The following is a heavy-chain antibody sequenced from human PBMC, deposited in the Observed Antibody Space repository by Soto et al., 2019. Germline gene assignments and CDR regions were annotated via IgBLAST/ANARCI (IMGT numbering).Heavy chain of an antibody. Sequence: GGSLRLSCAASGFTFSSYAMSWVRQAPGKGLEWVSAISGSGGSTYYADSVKGRFTISRDNSKNTLYLQMNSLRAEDTAVYYCAKEGNYYDSSGYYRSTYFDYWGQGTLVTVSS. D-gene: IGHD3-22*01. CDR1: GFTFSSYA. V-gene: IGHV3-23*01. CDR2: ISGSGGST. CDR3: AKEGNYYDSSGYYRSTYFDY. J-gene: IGHJ4*02.